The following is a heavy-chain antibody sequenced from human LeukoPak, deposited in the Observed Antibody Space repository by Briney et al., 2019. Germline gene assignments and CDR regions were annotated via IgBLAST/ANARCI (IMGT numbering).Heavy chain of an antibody. CDR3: ARVPRGRVAVQLYYFDY. CDR2: IDQDGNDK. V-gene: IGHV3-7*01. J-gene: IGHJ4*02. CDR1: GFTFSHYW. D-gene: IGHD5-18*01. Sequence: PGGSLRLSCAASGFTFSHYWMSWVRRTPGKVLEWVANIDQDGNDKYYVDSVKGRFTISKDNAKNSQYLQMNSLRAEDTAVYYCARVPRGRVAVQLYYFDYWGQGTLVTVSS.